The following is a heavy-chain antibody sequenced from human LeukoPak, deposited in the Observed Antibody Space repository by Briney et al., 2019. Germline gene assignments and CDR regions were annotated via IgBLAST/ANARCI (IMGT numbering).Heavy chain of an antibody. D-gene: IGHD6-25*01. V-gene: IGHV3-30*04. CDR3: GSDLIGTAASWDC. Sequence: GKSLTLSCVVSGFNFDNFAMHWVRQPLGKGLEWVAVISHDGRTKYYADSMKGRITISRDNSKNTLYLQMNSLRVEDTAVYYCGSDLIGTAASWDCWGRGTLVTVSS. J-gene: IGHJ4*02. CDR2: ISHDGRTK. CDR1: GFNFDNFA.